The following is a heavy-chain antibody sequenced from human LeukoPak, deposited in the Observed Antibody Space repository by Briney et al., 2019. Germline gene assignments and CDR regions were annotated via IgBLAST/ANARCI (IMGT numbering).Heavy chain of an antibody. Sequence: GGSLRLSCAASGFTFSSYVMSWVRQAPGKGLEWVSAISGSGGSTYYADSVKGRFTISRDNAKNSLYLQMNSLRAEDTAVYYCAELGITMIGGVWGKGTTVTVSS. CDR2: ISGSGGST. V-gene: IGHV3-23*01. J-gene: IGHJ6*04. D-gene: IGHD3-10*02. CDR3: AELGITMIGGV. CDR1: GFTFSSYV.